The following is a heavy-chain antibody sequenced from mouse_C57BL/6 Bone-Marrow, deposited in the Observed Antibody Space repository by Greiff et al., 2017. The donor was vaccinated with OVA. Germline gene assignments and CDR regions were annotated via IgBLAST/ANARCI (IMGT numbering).Heavy chain of an antibody. CDR2: INPSNGGT. Sequence: QVQLQQSGTELVKPGASVKLSCKASGYTFTSYWMHWVKQRPGQGLEWIGNINPSNGGTNYNEKFKSKATLTVDKSSSTAYMQLSSLTSEDSAVYYCARSRFFYYGSSPWFAYWGQGTLVTVSA. V-gene: IGHV1-53*01. CDR3: ARSRFFYYGSSPWFAY. J-gene: IGHJ3*01. D-gene: IGHD1-1*01. CDR1: GYTFTSYW.